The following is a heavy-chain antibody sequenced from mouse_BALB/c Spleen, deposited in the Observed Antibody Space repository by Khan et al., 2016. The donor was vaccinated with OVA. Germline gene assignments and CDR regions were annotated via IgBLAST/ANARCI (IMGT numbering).Heavy chain of an antibody. V-gene: IGHV5-6-4*01. CDR2: ISSGSTYT. J-gene: IGHJ1*01. Sequence: EVELVESGGGLVKPGGSLKLSCAASGFSFSTYTMSWVRQTPEKRLEWVATISSGSTYTYSPDSVRGRFTISRDNAKNTLYLQMRSLKSEDTAMYDCTRDGNYAHWYFDVWGAGTTVTVSS. D-gene: IGHD2-1*01. CDR1: GFSFSTYT. CDR3: TRDGNYAHWYFDV.